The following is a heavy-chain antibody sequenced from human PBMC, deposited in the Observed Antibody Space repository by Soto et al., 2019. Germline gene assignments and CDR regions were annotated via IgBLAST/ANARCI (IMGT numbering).Heavy chain of an antibody. CDR3: ARGWSGPDY. V-gene: IGHV3-21*02. D-gene: IGHD3-3*01. CDR1: GFTFSTYA. J-gene: IGHJ4*02. Sequence: EVQLVESGGGLVKPGGSLRLSCAASGFTFSTYAMNWVRQAPGKGLEWVSSISISSSHMFYADSVKGRFTISRDNAKNSLYLQMNSLRAEDTAVYYRARGWSGPDYWGQGTLVTVSS. CDR2: ISISSSHM.